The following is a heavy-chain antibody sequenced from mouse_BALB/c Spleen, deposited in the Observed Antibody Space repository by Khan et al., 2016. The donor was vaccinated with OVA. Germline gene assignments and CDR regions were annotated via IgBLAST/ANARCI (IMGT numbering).Heavy chain of an antibody. J-gene: IGHJ2*01. CDR1: GYSITSGYV. V-gene: IGHV3-2*02. Sequence: EVELVESGPGLVKPSQSLSLTCTVTGYSITSGYVWNWIRQFPGNKLEWMGYISYSGGTSYNPSLKSRISITRDTSKNQFFLQLNSVTTEDTATYDCARWNYYGYYFDYWGQGTTLTVSS. CDR3: ARWNYYGYYFDY. CDR2: ISYSGGT. D-gene: IGHD1-1*01.